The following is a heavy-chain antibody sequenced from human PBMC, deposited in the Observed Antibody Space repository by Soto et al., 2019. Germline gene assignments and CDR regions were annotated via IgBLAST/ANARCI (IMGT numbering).Heavy chain of an antibody. J-gene: IGHJ6*02. CDR1: GGSISSYY. V-gene: IGHV4-59*01. Sequence: SETLSLTCTVSGGSISSYYWSWIRQPPGKGLEWIGYIYYSGSTNYNPSLRSRVTISVDTSKNQFSLKLSSVTAADTAVYYCARDRRDGYNSYYYYYGMDVWGQGTTVTVSS. CDR3: ARDRRDGYNSYYYYYGMDV. D-gene: IGHD5-12*01. CDR2: IYYSGST.